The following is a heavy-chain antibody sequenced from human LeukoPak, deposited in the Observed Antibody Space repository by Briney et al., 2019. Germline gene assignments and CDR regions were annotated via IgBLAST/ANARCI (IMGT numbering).Heavy chain of an antibody. D-gene: IGHD3-22*01. Sequence: GGSLRLSCAASGFIFSNYWMYWVRQAPGKGLVWVSRINSDGTTTTYADSVKGRFTISRDNAKNTLYLQMSNLTAEDTAVYYCARVRGGYYSDFWGQGTLVTVSS. CDR2: INSDGTTT. J-gene: IGHJ4*02. CDR1: GFIFSNYW. V-gene: IGHV3-74*01. CDR3: ARVRGGYYSDF.